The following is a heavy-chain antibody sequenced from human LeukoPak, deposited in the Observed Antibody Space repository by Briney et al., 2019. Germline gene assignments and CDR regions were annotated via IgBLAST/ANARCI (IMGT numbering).Heavy chain of an antibody. CDR3: PKDRTLYSRSGCYYLGAFDL. J-gene: IGHJ3*01. V-gene: IGHV3-23*01. Sequence: GGSLRLSCAASGFTFSSYAMTWVRQAPGKGLEWVSGLSGSGGGTWYAGSVKGRFTISRDNSNNVMYLQMKSLRAEDTAPYYCPKDRTLYSRSGCYYLGAFDLWGRGTMVIVSS. CDR1: GFTFSSYA. CDR2: LSGSGGGT. D-gene: IGHD3-10*01.